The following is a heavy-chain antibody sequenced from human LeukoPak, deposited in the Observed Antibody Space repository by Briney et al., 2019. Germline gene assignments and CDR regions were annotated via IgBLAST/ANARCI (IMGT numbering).Heavy chain of an antibody. Sequence: GGSLRLSCAASGFSLSSHAMSWVRQAPGKGLEWVSVIYSGGSTYYADSVKGRFTISRDNSKNTLYLQMNSLRAEDTAVYYCARIKAGFGELLYLSFDYWGQGTLVTVSS. J-gene: IGHJ4*02. CDR1: GFSLSSHA. V-gene: IGHV3-53*01. CDR2: IYSGGST. CDR3: ARIKAGFGELLYLSFDY. D-gene: IGHD3-10*01.